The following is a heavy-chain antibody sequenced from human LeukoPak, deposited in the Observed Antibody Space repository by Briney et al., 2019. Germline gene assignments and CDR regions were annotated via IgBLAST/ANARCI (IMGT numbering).Heavy chain of an antibody. CDR1: GYTFTSYY. Sequence: ASVKVSCKASGYTFTSYYMYWVRQAPGQGLKWMGIINPNRGSTSYAQKFQGRVTMTRDMSTSTVYMELSSLRSEDTAIYYCATGSHVRVYDSSAYYGHYWGQGTLVTVSS. V-gene: IGHV1-46*01. D-gene: IGHD3-22*01. CDR2: INPNRGST. J-gene: IGHJ4*02. CDR3: ATGSHVRVYDSSAYYGHY.